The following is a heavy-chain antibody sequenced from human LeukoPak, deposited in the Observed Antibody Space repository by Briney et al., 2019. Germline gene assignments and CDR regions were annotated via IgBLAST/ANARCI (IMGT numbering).Heavy chain of an antibody. Sequence: PGGSLRLSCAASGFTFSGYGMHWVRQAPGKGLEWVAVIWYDGSKKYYADSVKGRFTISRDNSKNTLYLQMNSQRAEDTAVYYCARRDGDNDRGFDYWGQGTLVTVSS. J-gene: IGHJ4*02. D-gene: IGHD4-17*01. CDR1: GFTFSGYG. CDR2: IWYDGSKK. V-gene: IGHV3-33*01. CDR3: ARRDGDNDRGFDY.